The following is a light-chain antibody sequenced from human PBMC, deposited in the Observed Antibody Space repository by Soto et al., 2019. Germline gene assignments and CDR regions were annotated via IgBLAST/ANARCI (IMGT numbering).Light chain of an antibody. CDR3: QQYGRSPWT. Sequence: EIVMTQSPATLSVSPGERATFSCRASQSVNTNLAWYQQMPGQAPRLLIYGASTRASGIPARFSGSGSGTEFTLTISSLQSEDFAVYYCQQYGRSPWTFGQGTKVEVK. V-gene: IGKV3-15*01. CDR1: QSVNTN. J-gene: IGKJ1*01. CDR2: GAS.